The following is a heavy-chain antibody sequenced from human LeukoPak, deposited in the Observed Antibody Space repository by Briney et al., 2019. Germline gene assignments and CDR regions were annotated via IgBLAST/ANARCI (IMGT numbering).Heavy chain of an antibody. J-gene: IGHJ2*01. V-gene: IGHV3-9*03. Sequence: GGSLGLSCAASGFTFDDYAMHWVRQAPGKGLEWVSGISWNSGSIGYADSVKGRFTIYRDNAKNSLFLQMNSLRAEDMALYYCAKDRSGSYSSWYFDLWGRGTLVTVSS. CDR3: AKDRSGSYSSWYFDL. CDR2: ISWNSGSI. D-gene: IGHD1-26*01. CDR1: GFTFDDYA.